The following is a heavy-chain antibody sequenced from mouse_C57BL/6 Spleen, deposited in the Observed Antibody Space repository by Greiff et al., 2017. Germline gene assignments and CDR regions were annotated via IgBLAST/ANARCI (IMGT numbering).Heavy chain of an antibody. D-gene: IGHD1-1*01. J-gene: IGHJ4*01. CDR3: TTCLYYYGSSYYAMDY. CDR1: GFNIKDDY. CDR2: IDPENGDT. V-gene: IGHV14-4*01. Sequence: EVQLQQSGAELVRPGASVKLSCTASGFNIKDDYMHWVKQRPEQGLEWIGWIDPENGDTEYASKFQGKATITADTSSNTAYLQLSSLTSEDTAVYYCTTCLYYYGSSYYAMDYWGQGTSVTVSS.